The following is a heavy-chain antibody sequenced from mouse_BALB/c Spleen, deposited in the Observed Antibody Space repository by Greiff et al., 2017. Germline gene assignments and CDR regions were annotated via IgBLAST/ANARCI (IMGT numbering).Heavy chain of an antibody. Sequence: VQLQQSGAELARPGASVKLSCKASGYTFTSYWMQWVKQRPGQGLEWIGAIYPGDGDTRYTQKFKGKATLTADKSSSTAYMQLSSLASEDSAVYYCARSGDGYWYFDVWGAGTTVTVSS. CDR3: ARSGDGYWYFDV. CDR1: GYTFTSYW. CDR2: IYPGDGDT. J-gene: IGHJ1*01. D-gene: IGHD2-3*01. V-gene: IGHV1-87*01.